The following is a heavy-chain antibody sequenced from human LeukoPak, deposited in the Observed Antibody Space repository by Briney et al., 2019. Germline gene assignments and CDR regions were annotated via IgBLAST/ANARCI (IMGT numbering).Heavy chain of an antibody. CDR2: IYYSGST. V-gene: IGHV4-59*01. J-gene: IGHJ6*02. D-gene: IGHD3-10*01. Sequence: SETLSLTCTVSGGSISSYYWSWIRQPPGKGLEWIGYIYYSGSTNYNPSLKSRVTISVDTSKNQFSLKLSSVTAADTAVYYCARLFGGSGSYLFYYGMDVWGQGTTVTVSS. CDR1: GGSISSYY. CDR3: ARLFGGSGSYLFYYGMDV.